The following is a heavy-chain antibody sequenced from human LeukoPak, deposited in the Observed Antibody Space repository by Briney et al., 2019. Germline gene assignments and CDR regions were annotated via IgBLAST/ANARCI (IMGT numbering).Heavy chain of an antibody. V-gene: IGHV4-61*02. CDR2: FYSSGST. Sequence: SQTLSLTCTVSGGSISSGRYYWSWIRQPAGKGLEWLGRFYSSGSTNYNPSLKSRVTISVDTSKNQFSLKLSSVTAADTAVYFCARGPYSYDSSGAFDIWGQGTMVTVSS. D-gene: IGHD3-22*01. J-gene: IGHJ3*02. CDR1: GGSISSGRYY. CDR3: ARGPYSYDSSGAFDI.